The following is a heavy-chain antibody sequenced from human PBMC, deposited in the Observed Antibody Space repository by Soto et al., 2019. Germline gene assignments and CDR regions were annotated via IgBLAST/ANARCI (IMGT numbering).Heavy chain of an antibody. CDR2: INHSGST. D-gene: IGHD2-2*01. V-gene: IGHV4-34*01. CDR3: GRSTPLVVPAAPPYYYSVMDV. Sequence: SETLSLTCAVYGGSFSGYYWSWIRQPPGKGLEWIGEINHSGSTNYNPSLKSRVTISVDTSKNQFSLKLSSVTAADTAVYYCGRSTPLVVPAAPPYYYSVMDVGGQGTTVP. CDR1: GGSFSGYY. J-gene: IGHJ6*02.